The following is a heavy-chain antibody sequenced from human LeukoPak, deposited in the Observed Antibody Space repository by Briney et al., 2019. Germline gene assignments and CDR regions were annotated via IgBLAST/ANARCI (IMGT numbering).Heavy chain of an antibody. D-gene: IGHD5-18*01. CDR2: ISSSSIYI. CDR1: GFTFSTYS. CDR3: ARDSDGYSYGRSLGY. V-gene: IGHV3-21*01. J-gene: IGHJ4*02. Sequence: PGGSLRLSCAASGFTFSTYSMNWVRQAPGKGLEWVSSISSSSIYIYYADSVKGRFTISRDNAKNSLYLRMNSLRAEDTAVYYCARDSDGYSYGRSLGYWGQGNLVTVSS.